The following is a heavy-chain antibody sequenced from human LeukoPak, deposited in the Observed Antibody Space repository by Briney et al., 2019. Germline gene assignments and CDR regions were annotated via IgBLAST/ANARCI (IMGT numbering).Heavy chain of an antibody. V-gene: IGHV4-59*01. CDR1: GGSISSYY. J-gene: IGHJ3*02. CDR2: IYYSGST. Sequence: SETLSLTCTVSGGSISSYYWSWIRQPPGKGLEWIGYIYYSGSTNYNPSFKSRVTISVDTSKNQFSLKLSSVTAADTAVYYCARSHSGAFDIWGQGTMVTVSS. CDR3: ARSHSGAFDI.